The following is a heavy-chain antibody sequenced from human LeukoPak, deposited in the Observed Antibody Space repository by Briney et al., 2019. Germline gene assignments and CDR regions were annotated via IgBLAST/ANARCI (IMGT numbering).Heavy chain of an antibody. V-gene: IGHV1-69*04. CDR3: ARAPIVATTFDY. Sequence: SVTVSCKASGGTFSSYAISWVRQAPGQGLEWMGRIIPILGIANYAQKFQGRVTITADKSTSTAYMELSSLRSEDTAVYYCARAPIVATTFDYWGQGTLVTVS. D-gene: IGHD5-12*01. J-gene: IGHJ4*02. CDR1: GGTFSSYA. CDR2: IIPILGIA.